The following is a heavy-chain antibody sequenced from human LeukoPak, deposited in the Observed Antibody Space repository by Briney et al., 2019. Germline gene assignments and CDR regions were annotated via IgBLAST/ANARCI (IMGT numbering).Heavy chain of an antibody. Sequence: GGSLRLSCAASGFTFRTYWIHWVRQAPGKGLEWISRVSPDGSGAIYADSLKGRLTISRDSAKNTVYLQMNSVRADDTAVYYCLRGSSDWEGMDIWGQGTQVTVSS. J-gene: IGHJ4*02. CDR1: GFTFRTYW. V-gene: IGHV3-74*01. D-gene: IGHD6-19*01. CDR3: LRGSSDWEGMDI. CDR2: VSPDGSGA.